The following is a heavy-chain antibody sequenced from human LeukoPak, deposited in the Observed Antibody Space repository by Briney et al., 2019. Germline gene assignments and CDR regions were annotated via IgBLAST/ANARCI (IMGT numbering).Heavy chain of an antibody. V-gene: IGHV4-61*02. CDR3: ARVRQQLVADAFDI. CDR2: IYSSGST. CDR1: GGSISSGSYY. J-gene: IGHJ3*02. D-gene: IGHD6-13*01. Sequence: PSETLSLTCTVSGGSISSGSYYWSWIRQPAGKGLEWIGRIYSSGSTNYNPSLKSRVTISLDTSKNQFSLKLSSVTAADTAVYYCARVRQQLVADAFDIWGQGTMVTVSS.